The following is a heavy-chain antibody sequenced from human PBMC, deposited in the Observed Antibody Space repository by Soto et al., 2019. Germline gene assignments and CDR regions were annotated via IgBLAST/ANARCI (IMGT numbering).Heavy chain of an antibody. CDR1: GFTLSSYT. CDR3: AREGSYCSDGVCYTRGFDY. V-gene: IGHV3-21*01. J-gene: IGHJ4*02. CDR2: FSSSDSYI. D-gene: IGHD2-8*01. Sequence: GGSLRLSCAASGFTLSSYTMNWVRQSPGKGLEWVSSFSSSDSYIYYADSVKGRLTISRDNAKNSLYLQMNSLRAEDAAVYYCAREGSYCSDGVCYTRGFDYWGQGTLVTVSS.